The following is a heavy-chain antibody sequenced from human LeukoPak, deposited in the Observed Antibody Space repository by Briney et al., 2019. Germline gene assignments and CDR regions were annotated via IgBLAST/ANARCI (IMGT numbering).Heavy chain of an antibody. CDR1: GFSFSDYG. CDR3: AKEPQPRAAPWYFDL. Sequence: GRSLRLSCAASGFSFSDYGMHWVRQAPGEGLVWLAVVAHSGTVQYYADSVKGRFTIFRDNSKNTLYLQMDSLTPEDTAVYHCAKEPQPRAAPWYFDLWGRGTLVSVSS. D-gene: IGHD2-15*01. J-gene: IGHJ2*01. V-gene: IGHV3-30*18. CDR2: VAHSGTVQ.